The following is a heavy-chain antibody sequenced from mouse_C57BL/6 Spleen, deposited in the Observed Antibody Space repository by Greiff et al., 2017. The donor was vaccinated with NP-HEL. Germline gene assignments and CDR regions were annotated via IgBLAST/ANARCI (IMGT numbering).Heavy chain of an antibody. CDR3: ARCPSAATDAMDY. J-gene: IGHJ4*01. V-gene: IGHV1-69*01. CDR1: GYTFTSYW. D-gene: IGHD3-1*01. Sequence: QVQLQQPGAELVMPGASVKLSCKASGYTFTSYWMHWVKQRPGPGLEWIGEIDPSDSYTHYNQKFKGKSPLTVDKSSSPASMQLSSLTSEASAVYYCARCPSAATDAMDYWGQGTSVTGSS. CDR2: IDPSDSYT.